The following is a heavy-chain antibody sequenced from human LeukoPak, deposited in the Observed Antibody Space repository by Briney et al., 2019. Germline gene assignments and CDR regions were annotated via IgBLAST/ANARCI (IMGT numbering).Heavy chain of an antibody. J-gene: IGHJ4*02. CDR1: GGSLSSYY. D-gene: IGHD6-13*01. CDR2: IYYSGST. V-gene: IGHV4-59*01. Sequence: PSETLSLTCTVSGGSLSSYYWSWLRQPPGKGLEGIGYIYYSGSTNYNPSLKSRVTISVDTSKNQFSLKLSSVTAADTAVYYCARGKQQLDYWGQGTLVTVSS. CDR3: ARGKQQLDY.